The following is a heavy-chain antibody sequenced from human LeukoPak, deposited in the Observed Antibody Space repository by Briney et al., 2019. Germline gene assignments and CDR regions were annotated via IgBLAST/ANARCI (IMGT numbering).Heavy chain of an antibody. Sequence: PGGSLRLSCAASGFTFSSYWMSWVRQAPGKGLEWVANIKQDGSEKYYVDSVKGRFTISRDNAKNSLYLQMNSLRAEDTAVYYCAREKYYYDSSGYNYYFDYWGQGTLVTVPS. CDR1: GFTFSSYW. CDR2: IKQDGSEK. D-gene: IGHD3-22*01. J-gene: IGHJ4*02. CDR3: AREKYYYDSSGYNYYFDY. V-gene: IGHV3-7*01.